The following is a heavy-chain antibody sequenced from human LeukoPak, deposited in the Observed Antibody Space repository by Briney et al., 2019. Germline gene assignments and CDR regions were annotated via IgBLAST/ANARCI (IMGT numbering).Heavy chain of an antibody. D-gene: IGHD2-15*01. J-gene: IGHJ6*02. Sequence: GGSLRLSCAASGFTFSSYGMHWVRQAPGKGLEWVAVISYDGSNKYYADSVKGRFTISRDNSKNTLYLQMNSLRAEDTAVYYCAKDLVVVVAATLYGYYYYGMDVWGQGTTVTVSS. CDR2: ISYDGSNK. V-gene: IGHV3-30*18. CDR3: AKDLVVVVAATLYGYYYYGMDV. CDR1: GFTFSSYG.